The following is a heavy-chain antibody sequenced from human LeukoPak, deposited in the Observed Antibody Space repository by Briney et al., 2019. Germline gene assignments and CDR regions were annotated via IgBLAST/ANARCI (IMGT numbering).Heavy chain of an antibody. CDR2: ISAYNGNT. CDR3: ARDFSPPSVVTLNFDY. J-gene: IGHJ4*02. V-gene: IGHV1-18*01. D-gene: IGHD4-23*01. CDR1: GGTFSSYA. Sequence: ASVKVSCRASGGTFSSYAISWVRQAPGQGLEWMGWISAYNGNTNYAQKLRGRVTMTTDTSTSTAYMELRSLRSDDAAVYYCARDFSPPSVVTLNFDYWGQGTLVTVSS.